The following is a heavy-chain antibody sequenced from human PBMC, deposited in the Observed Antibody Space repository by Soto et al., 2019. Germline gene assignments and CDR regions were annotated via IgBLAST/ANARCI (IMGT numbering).Heavy chain of an antibody. J-gene: IGHJ4*02. CDR3: AKDQKKSIAVAGTGYY. CDR2: IKSKTDGGTT. V-gene: IGHV3-15*01. Sequence: GGSLRLSCAASGFTFSNAWMSWVRQAPGKGLEWVGRIKSKTDGGTTDYAAPVKGRFTISRDDSKNTLYLQMNSLRAEDTAVYYCAKDQKKSIAVAGTGYYWGQGTLVTVSS. D-gene: IGHD6-19*01. CDR1: GFTFSNAW.